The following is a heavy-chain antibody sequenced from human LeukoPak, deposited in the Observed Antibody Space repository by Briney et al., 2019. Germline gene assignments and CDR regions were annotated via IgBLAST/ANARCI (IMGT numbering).Heavy chain of an antibody. V-gene: IGHV1-2*02. CDR3: ARDGDNCSGGSCYLRYYYYYGMDV. J-gene: IGHJ6*02. Sequence: ASVKVSCKASGYTFTGYYMHWVRQAPGQGLEWMGWINPNSGATNYAQKLQGRVTMTTDTSTSTAYMELRSLRSDDAAVYYCARDGDNCSGGSCYLRYYYYYGMDVWGQGTTVTVSS. D-gene: IGHD2-15*01. CDR1: GYTFTGYY. CDR2: INPNSGAT.